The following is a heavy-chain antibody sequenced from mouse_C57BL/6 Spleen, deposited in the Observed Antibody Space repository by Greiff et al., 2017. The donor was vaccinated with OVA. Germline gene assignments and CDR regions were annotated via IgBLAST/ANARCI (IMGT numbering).Heavy chain of an antibody. J-gene: IGHJ4*01. Sequence: QVQLQQSGPELVKPGASVKISCKASGYAFSSSWMNWVKQRPGKGLEWIGRIYPGDGDTNYNGKFKGKATLTADKSSSTAYMQLSSLTSEDSAVYFCARMQLRLHYAMDYWGQGTSVTVSS. D-gene: IGHD3-2*02. CDR2: IYPGDGDT. V-gene: IGHV1-82*01. CDR3: ARMQLRLHYAMDY. CDR1: GYAFSSSW.